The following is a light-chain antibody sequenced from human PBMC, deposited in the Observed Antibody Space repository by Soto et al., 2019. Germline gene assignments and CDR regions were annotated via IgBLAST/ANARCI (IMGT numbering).Light chain of an antibody. Sequence: EIVLTQSPGTLSLSPGERATLSCRDSQSVSSSYLAWYQQKPGQAPRLLIYGASSRATGIPDRFSGSGSGTDFTLTISRLEPEDFAVYYCQQYGRLLTFGGGTKVEIK. CDR2: GAS. J-gene: IGKJ4*01. V-gene: IGKV3-20*01. CDR1: QSVSSSY. CDR3: QQYGRLLT.